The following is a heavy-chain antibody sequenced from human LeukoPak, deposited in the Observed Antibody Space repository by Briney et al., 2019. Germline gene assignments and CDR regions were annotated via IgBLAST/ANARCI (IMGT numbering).Heavy chain of an antibody. Sequence: GESLKISCQGSGYSFTSYWIGWVRQMPGKGLEWMGIIYPGDSDTKYSPSFQGQVTISADKSINTAYLQWSSLKASDTAMYYCASPQVYDSSGYYDYWGQGTLVTVSS. J-gene: IGHJ4*02. D-gene: IGHD3-22*01. CDR1: GYSFTSYW. CDR3: ASPQVYDSSGYYDY. V-gene: IGHV5-51*01. CDR2: IYPGDSDT.